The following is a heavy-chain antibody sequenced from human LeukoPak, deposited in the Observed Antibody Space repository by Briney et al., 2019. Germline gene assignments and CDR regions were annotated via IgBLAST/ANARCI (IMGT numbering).Heavy chain of an antibody. D-gene: IGHD6-19*01. CDR1: GGSISSSSYY. Sequence: SETLSLTCTVSGGSISSSSYYWGWIRQPPGKGLEWIGSIYYSGSTYYNPSLKSRVTISVDTSKNQFSLKLSSVTAADTAVYYCARDNIGSSGWKRRPPLDYWGQGTLVTVSS. V-gene: IGHV4-39*07. CDR3: ARDNIGSSGWKRRPPLDY. J-gene: IGHJ4*02. CDR2: IYYSGST.